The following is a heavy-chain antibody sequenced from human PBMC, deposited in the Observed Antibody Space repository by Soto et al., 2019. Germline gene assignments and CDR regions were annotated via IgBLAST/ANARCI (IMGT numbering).Heavy chain of an antibody. Sequence: QVTLKESGPVLVKPTETLTLTCTVSGFSLSNARMGVSWIRQPPGKALEWLAHIFSNDEKSYSTSLKIRLTITKDNPKSQLVLTMTNMDPVDTATYYCARTPQRGLEMATIGYWGQGTLVTVPS. J-gene: IGHJ4*02. V-gene: IGHV2-26*01. CDR3: ARTPQRGLEMATIGY. CDR1: GFSLSNARMG. CDR2: IFSNDEK. D-gene: IGHD5-12*01.